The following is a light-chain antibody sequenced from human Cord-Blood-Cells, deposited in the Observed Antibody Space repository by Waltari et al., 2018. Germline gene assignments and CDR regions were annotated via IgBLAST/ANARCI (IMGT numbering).Light chain of an antibody. CDR1: QSVSSSY. V-gene: IGKV3-20*01. CDR2: GAS. Sequence: EIVSTQSPGTLSLSPEERATLSCRASQSVSSSYLAWYQQKPGQAPRLLIYGASSRATGIPDRFSGSGSGTDFTLTISRLEPEDFAVYYCQQYGSSLLTFGGGTKVEIK. CDR3: QQYGSSLLT. J-gene: IGKJ4*01.